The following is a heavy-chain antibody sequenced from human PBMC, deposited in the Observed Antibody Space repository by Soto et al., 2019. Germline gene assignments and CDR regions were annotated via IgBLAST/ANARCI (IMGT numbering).Heavy chain of an antibody. V-gene: IGHV3-30*18. Sequence: GGSLRLSCAASGFPFGDFGMHWLRQAPGKGLEWVALMSYDGSSKYYQDSLKGRFTISRDKSKNTLYLQMSSLRVEDTAVYYCAKDRGWSSADLEYWGQGTLVTVSS. J-gene: IGHJ4*02. CDR3: AKDRGWSSADLEY. CDR2: MSYDGSSK. CDR1: GFPFGDFG. D-gene: IGHD6-19*01.